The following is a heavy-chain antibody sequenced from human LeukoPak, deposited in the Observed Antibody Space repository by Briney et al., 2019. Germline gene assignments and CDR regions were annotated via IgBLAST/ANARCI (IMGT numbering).Heavy chain of an antibody. CDR2: INHSGST. J-gene: IGHJ4*02. V-gene: IGHV4-34*01. CDR1: GGSFSGYY. Sequence: ETLSLTCAVYGGSFSGYYWSWIRQPPGKGLEWIGEINHSGSTNYNPSLKSRVTISIDTSRNQFSLTLTSVTAADTAVYYCARLACGSSSCYSESYFDYWGQGTLVTVSS. D-gene: IGHD2-15*01. CDR3: ARLACGSSSCYSESYFDY.